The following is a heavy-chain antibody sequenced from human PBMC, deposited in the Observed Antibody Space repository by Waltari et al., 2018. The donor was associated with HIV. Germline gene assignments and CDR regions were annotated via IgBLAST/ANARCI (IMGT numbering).Heavy chain of an antibody. J-gene: IGHJ4*02. CDR2: VNPNSENR. CDR1: GYTFTSYD. V-gene: IGHV1-8*02. CDR3: ARAARHPGESRIPHCDN. Sequence: QVQLVQSGAEVKKPGASVKVSCTTSGYTFTSYDITWVRQATGQGLEWMGWVNPNSENRGYAQEFQGSSAMNRNTVISTAYREVCSLRSEDTAVYYWARAARHPGESRIPHCDNWGQGTLVTVSS.